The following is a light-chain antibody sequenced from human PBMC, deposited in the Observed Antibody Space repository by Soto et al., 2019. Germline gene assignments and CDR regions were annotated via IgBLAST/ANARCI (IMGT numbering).Light chain of an antibody. V-gene: IGKV3-15*01. J-gene: IGKJ4*01. Sequence: EIVMTQSPATLSVSPGVRATLSCRASQSVSSNLAWYQQKPGQAPRLLIYGASTRATGIPARFSGSGSGTEFPLTLSSLQSEDFAVYYCQQYNNWPPLTFGGGTKVEIK. CDR2: GAS. CDR1: QSVSSN. CDR3: QQYNNWPPLT.